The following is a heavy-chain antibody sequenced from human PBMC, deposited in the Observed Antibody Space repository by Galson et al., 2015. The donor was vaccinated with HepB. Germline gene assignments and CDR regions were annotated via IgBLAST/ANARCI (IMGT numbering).Heavy chain of an antibody. Sequence: SLRLSCAASGFTFNNAWMNWVRQAPGRGLEWVGRIRTKTDGGTTDYTAPVKGRFTISRDDSKNTLYLQMTSLKTEDTAVYFCTAQKLGRWAFDIWGQGIMVTGSS. V-gene: IGHV3-15*01. J-gene: IGHJ3*02. CDR2: IRTKTDGGTT. CDR1: GFTFNNAW. CDR3: TAQKLGRWAFDI. D-gene: IGHD7-27*01.